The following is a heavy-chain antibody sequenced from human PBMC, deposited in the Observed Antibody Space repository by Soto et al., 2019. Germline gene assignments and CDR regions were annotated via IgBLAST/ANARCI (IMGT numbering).Heavy chain of an antibody. V-gene: IGHV3-23*01. J-gene: IGHJ4*01. CDR3: VSWVSAQFDF. CDR2: ISSKGANT. D-gene: IGHD3-3*01. Sequence: HPGGSLRLSCAASGFTFDSPYSHAMSWVRQSPGKGPEWVSTISSKGANTHYAESVKGRFTISKDASRNTVHLHMNSLRADDTAKYSCVSWVSAQFDFWGHGTPVTVSS. CDR1: GFTFDSPYSHA.